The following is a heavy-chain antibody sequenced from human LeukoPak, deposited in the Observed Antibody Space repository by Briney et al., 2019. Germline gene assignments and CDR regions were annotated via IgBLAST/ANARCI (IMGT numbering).Heavy chain of an antibody. CDR1: GLAFSSYA. CDR3: ANYGVSGARNNFN. CDR2: ISVASNT. V-gene: IGHV3-23*01. Sequence: PGGSLRLSCAASGLAFSSYAMSWVRQAPGKRLEWVSTISVASNTFFAYSVKGRFTISRDNSRNTVYLQMTSLRADDTAVYCCANYGVSGARNNFNWGQGTLVTVSS. J-gene: IGHJ4*03. D-gene: IGHD1-26*01.